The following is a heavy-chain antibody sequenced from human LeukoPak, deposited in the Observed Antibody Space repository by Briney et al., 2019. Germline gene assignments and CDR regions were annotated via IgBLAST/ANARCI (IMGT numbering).Heavy chain of an antibody. J-gene: IGHJ4*02. CDR1: GGSISSNNW. CDR3: ARDVGTALVTGDY. Sequence: SETLSLTCGVSGGSISSNNWWSWVRQPPGQGLEWIGEIYHSGSANYNPSLKSRVTISVDKSKNQLSLKLISVTAADTAVYYCARDVGTALVTGDYWGQGTLVTVSS. D-gene: IGHD5-18*01. CDR2: IYHSGSA. V-gene: IGHV4-4*02.